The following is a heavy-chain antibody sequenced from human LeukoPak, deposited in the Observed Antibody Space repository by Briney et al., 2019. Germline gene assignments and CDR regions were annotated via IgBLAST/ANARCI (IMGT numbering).Heavy chain of an antibody. Sequence: GGSLRLSCAASGFTFNNYAMNWVRQAPGKGLEWVSGISASGDSPYYADSVKGRFTISRDNSKNTVYVQMNSLRAEDTAVYYCVKVAPSDYYDTTGYWGDHWGQGTLVTVSS. CDR1: GFTFNNYA. CDR3: VKVAPSDYYDTTGYWGDH. V-gene: IGHV3-23*01. CDR2: ISASGDSP. D-gene: IGHD3-22*01. J-gene: IGHJ4*02.